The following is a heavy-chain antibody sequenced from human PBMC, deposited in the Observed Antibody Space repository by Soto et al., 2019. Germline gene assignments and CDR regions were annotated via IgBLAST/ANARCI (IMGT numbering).Heavy chain of an antibody. J-gene: IGHJ4*02. V-gene: IGHV4-30-2*01. CDR2: IYHSGST. CDR3: ARGLVRYGFDY. CDR1: GGSISSGGYS. D-gene: IGHD6-6*01. Sequence: VNPTQTLTLTCAVSGGSISSGGYSWSWIRQPPGKGLEWIGYIYHSGSTYYNPSLKSRVTISVDGSKNQFSLKLSSVTAADTAVYYCARGLVRYGFDYWGQGTLVTVSS.